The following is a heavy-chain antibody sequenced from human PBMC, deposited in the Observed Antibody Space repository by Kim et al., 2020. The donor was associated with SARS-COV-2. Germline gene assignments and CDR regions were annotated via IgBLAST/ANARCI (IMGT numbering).Heavy chain of an antibody. CDR3: ARLVGPDFYCSSTSCYAWSDLWFDP. V-gene: IGHV5-51*01. D-gene: IGHD2-2*01. J-gene: IGHJ5*02. CDR2: IYPGDSDT. Sequence: GESLKISCKGSGYSFTSYWIGWVRQMPGKGLEWMGIIYPGDSDTRYSPSFQGQVTISADKSISTAYLQWSSLKASDTAMYYCARLVGPDFYCSSTSCYAWSDLWFDPWGQGTLVTVSS. CDR1: GYSFTSYW.